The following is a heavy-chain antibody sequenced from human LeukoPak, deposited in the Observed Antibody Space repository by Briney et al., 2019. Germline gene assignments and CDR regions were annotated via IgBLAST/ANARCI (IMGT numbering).Heavy chain of an antibody. J-gene: IGHJ4*02. CDR2: IYHSGST. V-gene: IGHV4-38-2*02. CDR1: GFSIGSAYY. Sequence: KASETLSLTCTVSGFSIGSAYYWGWIRQPPGKGLEWIGSIYHSGSTYYNPSLKSRVTISVDTSKNQFSLKLSSVTAADTAVYYCASHGVVNNVIDYWGQGTLVTVSS. D-gene: IGHD3-3*01. CDR3: ASHGVVNNVIDY.